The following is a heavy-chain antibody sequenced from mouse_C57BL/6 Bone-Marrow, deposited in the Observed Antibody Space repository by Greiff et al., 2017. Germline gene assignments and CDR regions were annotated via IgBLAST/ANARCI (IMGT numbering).Heavy chain of an antibody. CDR3: APITTDWYFDV. CDR1: GYTFTDYY. D-gene: IGHD1-1*01. CDR2: INPYNGGT. J-gene: IGHJ1*03. Sequence: VQLQQSGPVLVKPGASVKMSCKASGYTFTDYYMNWVKQSHGKSLEWIGVINPYNGGTSYNQKFKGKATVTVDKSSSTAYMELNSLTSEDSAVDYCAPITTDWYFDVWGTGTTVTGSS. V-gene: IGHV1-19*01.